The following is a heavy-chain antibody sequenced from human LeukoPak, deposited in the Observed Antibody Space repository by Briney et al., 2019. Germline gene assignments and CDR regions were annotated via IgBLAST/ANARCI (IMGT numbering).Heavy chain of an antibody. J-gene: IGHJ4*02. CDR3: ARMTTGHDY. CDR2: VNHSGYT. V-gene: IGHV4-39*07. Sequence: SGPTLVKPTQTLTLTCTFSGFSLSTSGVGVGWIRQTPGKGLEWIGEVNHSGYTNMNPSLKSRVTISVDTSKNQFSLMMTSVTAADTAVYFCARMTTGHDYWGQGILVTVSS. D-gene: IGHD4-17*01. CDR1: GFSLSTSGVG.